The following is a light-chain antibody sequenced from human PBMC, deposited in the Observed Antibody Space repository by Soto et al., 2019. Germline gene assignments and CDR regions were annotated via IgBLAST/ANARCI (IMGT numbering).Light chain of an antibody. CDR2: STS. CDR1: QSVSSTY. V-gene: IGKV3-20*01. CDR3: QQYGRSPNT. Sequence: EVVLTQSPGTLSLTQGERATLSCRASQSVSSTYLAWYQQKPGQSPRLLIYSTSSRATGIPDRFSGSGSGTDFTLTISRLEPEDFAVYYCQQYGRSPNTFGQGTKLEI. J-gene: IGKJ2*01.